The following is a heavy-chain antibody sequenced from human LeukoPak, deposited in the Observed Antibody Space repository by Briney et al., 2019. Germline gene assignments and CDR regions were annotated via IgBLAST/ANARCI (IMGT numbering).Heavy chain of an antibody. CDR3: VTMRGSYSFDY. CDR1: GFTFSSYA. V-gene: IGHV3-23*01. D-gene: IGHD1-26*01. J-gene: IGHJ4*02. Sequence: GGSLRLSCAASGFTFSSYAMSWVRQAPGKGLEWVSAISGSGGSTYYADSVKGRFTISRDNSKNTLYLQMNSLRAEDTAVYYCVTMRGSYSFDYWGQGTLVTVSS. CDR2: ISGSGGST.